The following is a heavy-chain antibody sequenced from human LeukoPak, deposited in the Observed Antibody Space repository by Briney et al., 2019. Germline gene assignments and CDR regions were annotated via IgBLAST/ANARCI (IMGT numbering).Heavy chain of an antibody. D-gene: IGHD5-18*01. V-gene: IGHV1-18*01. CDR3: ARDRGDTAMTYYFDY. J-gene: IGHJ4*02. Sequence: ASVKVSCKASGYTFTNYGISWVRQAPGQGLEWMGWISTYNGNTNYAQKLQGRVTMTTDTSTSTAYMELRSLRPDDTAVYYCARDRGDTAMTYYFDYWGQGALVTVSS. CDR1: GYTFTNYG. CDR2: ISTYNGNT.